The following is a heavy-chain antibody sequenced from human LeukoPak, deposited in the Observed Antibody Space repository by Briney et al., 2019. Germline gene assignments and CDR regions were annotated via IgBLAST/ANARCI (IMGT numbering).Heavy chain of an antibody. D-gene: IGHD3-3*01. CDR1: GGSISSSSYY. J-gene: IGHJ4*02. V-gene: IGHV4-39*01. CDR3: ARHGPYYDFWSGYYKAGAFDY. CDR2: IYYSGST. Sequence: SETLSLTCTVSGGSISSSSYYWGWIRQPPGKGLEWIGSIYYSGSTYYNPSLKSRVTISVDTSKNQFSLKLSSVTAADTAVYYCARHGPYYDFWSGYYKAGAFDYWGQGTLVTVSS.